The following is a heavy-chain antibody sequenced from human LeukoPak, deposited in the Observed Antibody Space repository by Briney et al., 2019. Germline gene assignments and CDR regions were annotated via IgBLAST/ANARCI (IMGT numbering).Heavy chain of an antibody. Sequence: PGGSLRLSCAASGFTFSSYAMSWVRHAPGMGLEWVSAISGSGGSTYYADSVKGRFTISRDNSKNTLYMQMNSLRAEDTAVYYCAKSTGYSSGWYVHWGQGTLVTVSS. CDR3: AKSTGYSSGWYVH. V-gene: IGHV3-23*01. CDR2: ISGSGGST. D-gene: IGHD6-19*01. CDR1: GFTFSSYA. J-gene: IGHJ5*02.